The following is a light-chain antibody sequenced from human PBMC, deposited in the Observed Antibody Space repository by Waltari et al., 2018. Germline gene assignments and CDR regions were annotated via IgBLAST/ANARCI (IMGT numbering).Light chain of an antibody. CDR2: DVS. V-gene: IGLV2-14*03. J-gene: IGLJ2*01. CDR1: SSGGGGENY. Sequence: QSALTQPASVSGSPGQSNTISCTGTSSGGGGENYFSRYQQHPGKAPKVMIYDVSNRPSGVSDRFSGSKSGNTASLTISGLQAEDEADYYCSSYTSDTTLLIFGGGTKVTVL. CDR3: SSYTSDTTLLI.